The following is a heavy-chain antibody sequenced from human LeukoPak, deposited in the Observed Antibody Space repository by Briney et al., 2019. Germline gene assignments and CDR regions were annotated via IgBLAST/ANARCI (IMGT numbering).Heavy chain of an antibody. CDR1: GFTFSSYA. V-gene: IGHV3-30-3*01. CDR2: ISYDGSNK. Sequence: GGSLRLSCAASGFTFSSYAMHWVRQAPGKGLEWVAVISYDGSNKYYADSVKGRFTISRDNSKNTLYLQMSSLRVEDTAVYYCAKDSSGWMYYFDYWGQGTLVTVSS. J-gene: IGHJ4*02. D-gene: IGHD6-19*01. CDR3: AKDSSGWMYYFDY.